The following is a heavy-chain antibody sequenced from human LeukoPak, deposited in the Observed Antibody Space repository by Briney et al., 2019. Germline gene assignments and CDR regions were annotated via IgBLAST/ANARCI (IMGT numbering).Heavy chain of an antibody. V-gene: IGHV1-24*01. CDR2: FDPEDGET. CDR1: GYTLTELS. Sequence: ASVKVSCKVSGYTLTELSMHWVRQAPGKGLEWMGGFDPEDGETIYAQKFQGRVTITEDTSTDTAYMELSSLRSEDTAVYYCATTRRGGGDRKEGYFQHWGQGTLVTVSS. CDR3: ATTRRGGGDRKEGYFQH. D-gene: IGHD2-21*02. J-gene: IGHJ1*01.